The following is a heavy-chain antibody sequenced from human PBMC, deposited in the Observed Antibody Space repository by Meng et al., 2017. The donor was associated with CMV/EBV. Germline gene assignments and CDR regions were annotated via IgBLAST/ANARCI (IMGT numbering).Heavy chain of an antibody. Sequence: GSLRLSCTVSGGSISSYYWSWIRQPPGKGLEWIGYIYYSGSTNYNPSLKSRVTISVDTSKNQFFLKLSSVTAADTAVYYCARGPPYSTYYYYYGMDVWGQGTTVTVSS. CDR3: ARGPPYSTYYYYYGMDV. CDR2: IYYSGST. CDR1: GGSISSYY. V-gene: IGHV4-59*01. J-gene: IGHJ6*02. D-gene: IGHD2-21*01.